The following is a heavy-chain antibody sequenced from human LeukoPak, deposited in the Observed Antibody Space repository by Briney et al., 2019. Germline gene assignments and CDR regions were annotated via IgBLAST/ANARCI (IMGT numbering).Heavy chain of an antibody. J-gene: IGHJ3*02. CDR1: GFTFSSYS. Sequence: GGSLRLSCAASGFTFSSYSMNWVRQAPGKGLECVSSISSSSSYIYYADSVKGRFTISRDNAKNSLYLQMNSLIAEDTAVYYCVRDHGDAFDIRGQGTMVTVSS. V-gene: IGHV3-21*01. CDR2: ISSSSSYI. CDR3: VRDHGDAFDI.